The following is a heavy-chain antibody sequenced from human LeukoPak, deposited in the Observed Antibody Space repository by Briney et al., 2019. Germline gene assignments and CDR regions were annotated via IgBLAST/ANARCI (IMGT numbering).Heavy chain of an antibody. Sequence: GGSVRLSCAASGFTFSSYSMNWVRQAPGKGLEWVSSISSSSSYIYYADSVKGRFTISRDNAKNSLYLQMNSLRAEDTAVYYCARDPTMVRGAFDYWGQGTLVTVSS. J-gene: IGHJ4*02. CDR2: ISSSSSYI. CDR3: ARDPTMVRGAFDY. D-gene: IGHD3-10*01. V-gene: IGHV3-21*01. CDR1: GFTFSSYS.